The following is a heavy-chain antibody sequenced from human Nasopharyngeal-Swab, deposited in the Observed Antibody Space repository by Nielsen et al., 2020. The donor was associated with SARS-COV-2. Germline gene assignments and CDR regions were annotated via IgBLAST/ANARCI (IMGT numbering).Heavy chain of an antibody. V-gene: IGHV4-59*01. CDR1: GGSISSYY. CDR3: ARDRHTYGMDV. J-gene: IGHJ6*02. Sequence: SEILSLTCTVSGGSISSYYWSWIRQPPGKGLEWIGYIYYSGSTNYNPSLKSRVTISVDTSKNQFSLKLSSVTAADTAVYYCARDRHTYGMDVWGQGTTVTVSS. CDR2: IYYSGST.